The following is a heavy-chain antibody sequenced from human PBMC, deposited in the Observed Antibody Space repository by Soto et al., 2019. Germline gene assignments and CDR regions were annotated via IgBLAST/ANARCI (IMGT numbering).Heavy chain of an antibody. CDR2: IYYSGST. CDR1: GGSISSGGYY. Sequence: SETLSLTCTVSGGSISSGGYYWSWIRQHPGKGLEWIGYIYYSGSTYYNPSLKSRVTISVDTSKNQFSLKLSSVTAAGTAVYYCAIVYIRCSDHCDRIAVSGRGTTVPVS. J-gene: IGHJ6*02. D-gene: IGHD6-25*01. V-gene: IGHV4-31*03. CDR3: AIVYIRCSDHCDRIAV.